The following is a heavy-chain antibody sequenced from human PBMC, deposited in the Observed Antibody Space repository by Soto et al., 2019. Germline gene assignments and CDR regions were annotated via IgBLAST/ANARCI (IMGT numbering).Heavy chain of an antibody. D-gene: IGHD1-1*01. CDR1: GYSFSNYS. Sequence: VQLVQSGAEVKKPGASVQVSCKTSGYSFSNYSMHWVRQVPGQGLEWMGKINPNGGSTSLAQKFKDAVTLTRDTSTNTVYMELSSLTXXXXXVXYCARDGVQLWPRYYFDYWGQGTLVTVSS. J-gene: IGHJ4*02. CDR2: INPNGGST. V-gene: IGHV1-46*01. CDR3: ARDGVQLWPRYYFDY.